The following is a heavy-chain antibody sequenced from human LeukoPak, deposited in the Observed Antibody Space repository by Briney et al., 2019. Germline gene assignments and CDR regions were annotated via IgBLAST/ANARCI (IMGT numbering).Heavy chain of an antibody. J-gene: IGHJ4*02. V-gene: IGHV1-2*06. D-gene: IGHD6-19*01. CDR1: GYTFTGYY. CDR2: INPNSGGT. Sequence: ASVKVSCKASGYTFTGYYMHWVRQAPGQGLEWMGRINPNSGGTNYAQKFQGRVTMTRDTSISTAYMELSRLRSDDTAVYYCARAGELYSRGWKIDYWGQGTLVTVSS. CDR3: ARAGELYSRGWKIDY.